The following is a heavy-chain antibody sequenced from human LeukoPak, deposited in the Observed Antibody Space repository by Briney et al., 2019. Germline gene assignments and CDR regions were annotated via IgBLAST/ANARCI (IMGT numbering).Heavy chain of an antibody. CDR1: GFPFSSYW. Sequence: GGSLRLSCAASGFPFSSYWMAWVRQAPGKGLEWVSVIYSGGSTYYADSVKGRFTISRDNSKNTLYLQMNSLRAEDTAVYYCATRSGETGWVDYWGQGTLVTVSS. CDR3: ATRSGETGWVDY. CDR2: IYSGGST. D-gene: IGHD3-9*01. J-gene: IGHJ4*02. V-gene: IGHV3-53*01.